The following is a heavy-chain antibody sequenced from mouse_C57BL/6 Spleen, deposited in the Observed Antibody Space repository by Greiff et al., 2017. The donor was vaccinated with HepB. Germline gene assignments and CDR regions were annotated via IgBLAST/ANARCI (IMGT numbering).Heavy chain of an antibody. Sequence: EVKLMESGPGLVKPSQSLSLTCSVTGYSITSGYYWNWIRQFPGNKLEWMGYISYDGSNNYNPSLKNRISITRDTSKNQFFLKLNSVTTEDTATYYCARGDSSGRFAYWGQGTLVTVSA. J-gene: IGHJ3*01. CDR3: ARGDSSGRFAY. CDR2: ISYDGSN. CDR1: GYSITSGYY. D-gene: IGHD3-2*02. V-gene: IGHV3-6*01.